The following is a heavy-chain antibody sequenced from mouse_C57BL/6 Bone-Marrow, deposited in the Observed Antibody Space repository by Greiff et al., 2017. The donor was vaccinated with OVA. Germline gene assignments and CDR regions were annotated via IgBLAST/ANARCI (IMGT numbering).Heavy chain of an antibody. Sequence: EEKLVESGGGLVQPGGSLKLSCAASGFTFSDYYMYWVRQTPEKRLEWVAYISNGGGSTYYPDTVKGRFTISRDNAKNTLYLQMSRLKSEDTAMYYCARQGHYYGSNYAMDYWGQGTSVTVSS. CDR1: GFTFSDYY. D-gene: IGHD1-1*01. J-gene: IGHJ4*01. V-gene: IGHV5-12*01. CDR3: ARQGHYYGSNYAMDY. CDR2: ISNGGGST.